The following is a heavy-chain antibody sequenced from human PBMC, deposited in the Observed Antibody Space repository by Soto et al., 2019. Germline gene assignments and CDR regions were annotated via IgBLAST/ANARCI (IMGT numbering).Heavy chain of an antibody. CDR3: ARVVLTITRGAFDA. V-gene: IGHV4-4*02. J-gene: IGHJ3*01. CDR1: GGSISSSHW. CDR2: ISHSGTS. Sequence: QVQLQESGPGLVKPSGTLSLTCAVSGGSISSSHWWTWVRQSPGKGLEYIGEISHSGTSNSNPSLQSRVTLSVDKSKNHFSLTLTSVTAADMAVYYCARVVLTITRGAFDAWGQGTLVIVSS. D-gene: IGHD3-9*01.